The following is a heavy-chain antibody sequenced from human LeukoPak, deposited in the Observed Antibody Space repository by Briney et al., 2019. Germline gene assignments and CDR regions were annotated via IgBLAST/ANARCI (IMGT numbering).Heavy chain of an antibody. J-gene: IGHJ5*02. CDR3: ARGAAYYDILTGYPRAFDP. Sequence: SETLSLTCTVSGGSISSSSYYWGWIRQPPGKGLEWIGSIYYSGSTYYNPSLKSRVTISVDTSKNQFSLKLSSVTAADTAVYYCARGAAYYDILTGYPRAFDPWGQGTLVTVSS. CDR2: IYYSGST. V-gene: IGHV4-39*07. D-gene: IGHD3-9*01. CDR1: GGSISSSSYY.